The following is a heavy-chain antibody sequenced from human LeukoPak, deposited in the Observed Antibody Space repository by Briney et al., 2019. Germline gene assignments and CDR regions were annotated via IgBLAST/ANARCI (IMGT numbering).Heavy chain of an antibody. Sequence: SETLSLTCTVSGGSISSYYWSWIRQPPGKGLEWIGEIYHSGSTKYNPSLKSRVTMSVDTSKNQFSLKLNSVTAADTAVYYCARQGNTTSLFDCWGQGTLVTVS. CDR3: ARQGNTTSLFDC. CDR1: GGSISSYY. V-gene: IGHV4-34*01. D-gene: IGHD1-14*01. CDR2: IYHSGST. J-gene: IGHJ4*02.